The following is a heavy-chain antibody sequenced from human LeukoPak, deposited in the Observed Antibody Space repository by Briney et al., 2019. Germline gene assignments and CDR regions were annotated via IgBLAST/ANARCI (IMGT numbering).Heavy chain of an antibody. J-gene: IGHJ4*02. D-gene: IGHD5-18*01. Sequence: GGSLRLSCTTSGFTFGEFAVSWFRQAPGKGLEWVGFIRSKPYGGTIDYAAPVKGRFTISRDDSKNTLYLQMNSLKTEDTAVYYCTTGGYRYGDDYWGQGTLVTVSS. CDR1: GFTFGEFA. CDR2: IRSKPYGGTI. CDR3: TTGGYRYGDDY. V-gene: IGHV3-49*03.